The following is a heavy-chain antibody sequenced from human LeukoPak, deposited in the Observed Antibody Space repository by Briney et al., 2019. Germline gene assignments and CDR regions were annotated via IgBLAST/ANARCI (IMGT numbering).Heavy chain of an antibody. CDR2: ISSSGGST. V-gene: IGHV3-23*01. D-gene: IGHD3-10*01. J-gene: IGHJ4*02. CDR3: ASSITMVRGVY. CDR1: GLTFSNYA. Sequence: GGSLRLSCAASGLTFSNYAMSWVRQAPGKGLEWVSAISSSGGSTYYADSVKGRFPISRENSKNTLYLQMNSLRAEDTAVYYCASSITMVRGVYWGQGTLVTVSS.